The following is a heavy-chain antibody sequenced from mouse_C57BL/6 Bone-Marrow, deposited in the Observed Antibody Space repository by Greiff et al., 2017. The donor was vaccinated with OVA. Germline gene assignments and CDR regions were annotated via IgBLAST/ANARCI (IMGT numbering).Heavy chain of an antibody. Sequence: EVMLVESGEGLVKPGGSLKLSCAASGFTFSSYAMSWVRQTPEQRLEWVAYISSGGDYIYYADTVKGRFTISRDNARNTLYLQMSSLKSEDTAMYYCTRDQSTTVVARGMDYWGQGTSVTVSS. CDR1: GFTFSSYA. CDR3: TRDQSTTVVARGMDY. D-gene: IGHD1-1*01. J-gene: IGHJ4*01. CDR2: ISSGGDYI. V-gene: IGHV5-9-1*02.